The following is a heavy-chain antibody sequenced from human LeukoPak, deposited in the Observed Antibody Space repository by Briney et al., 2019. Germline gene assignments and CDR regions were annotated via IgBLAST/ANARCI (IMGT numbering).Heavy chain of an antibody. V-gene: IGHV4-28*01. D-gene: IGHD4-23*01. Sequence: SDTLSLTCAVSGYSIRSSNWWGWIRPPPGNGLEWIGYIYYSGNTHYNPSLKSRVTMSVDTSKNQFSLKLSSVTAVDTAIYYCAKSVDGGNSPFDYWGQGTLVTVSS. CDR2: IYYSGNT. CDR1: GYSIRSSNW. J-gene: IGHJ4*02. CDR3: AKSVDGGNSPFDY.